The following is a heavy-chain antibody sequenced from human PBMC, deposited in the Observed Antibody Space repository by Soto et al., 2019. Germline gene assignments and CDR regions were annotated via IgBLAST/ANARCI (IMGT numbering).Heavy chain of an antibody. CDR1: GDSISTDRW. D-gene: IGHD3-10*01. CDR2: VFHTGET. J-gene: IGHJ4*02. Sequence: QVQLQESGPGLVKPSGTLSLTCAVFGDSISTDRWWTWVRQPPGKGLEWIGEVFHTGETHYNTFLKSRVTISMDKSKNQFSLNLISVTAADTAVYYCATRSEHYPNWGQGTLVTVSS. CDR3: ATRSEHYPN. V-gene: IGHV4-4*02.